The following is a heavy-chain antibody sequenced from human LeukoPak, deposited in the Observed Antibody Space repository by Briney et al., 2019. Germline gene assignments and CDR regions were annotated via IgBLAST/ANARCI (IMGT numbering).Heavy chain of an antibody. CDR1: GGSFSGYY. D-gene: IGHD3-10*01. J-gene: IGHJ4*02. Sequence: SETLSLTCAVYGGSFSGYYWSWIRQPPGKGLEWIGEINHSGSTNYNPSLKSRVTISVDTSKNQFSLKLSSVTAADTAVYYCARVMKYYYGSGSYNDPFDYWGQGTLVTVSS. CDR2: INHSGST. V-gene: IGHV4-34*01. CDR3: ARVMKYYYGSGSYNDPFDY.